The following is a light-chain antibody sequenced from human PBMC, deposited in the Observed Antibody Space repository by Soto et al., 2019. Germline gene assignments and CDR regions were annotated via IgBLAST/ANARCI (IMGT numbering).Light chain of an antibody. CDR3: ATWDRSLSVGV. V-gene: IGLV1-51*01. Sequence: QSVLTQPPSVSAAPGQKVTISCSGSSSKIGNNYVFWYQQLPGTAPKLLIYDNDKRPSGIPDRFSGSKSGTSATLGITGLQTVDEADYYCATWDRSLSVGVFGGGTKLTVL. J-gene: IGLJ2*01. CDR1: SSKIGNNY. CDR2: DND.